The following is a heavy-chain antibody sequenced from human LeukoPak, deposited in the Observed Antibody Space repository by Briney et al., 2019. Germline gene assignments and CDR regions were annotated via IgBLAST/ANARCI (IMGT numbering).Heavy chain of an antibody. V-gene: IGHV1-46*01. Sequence: ASVKVSCKASGYTFTSYYMHWVRQAPGQGREWMGIINPSGGSTSYAQKFQGRVTMTRDMSTSTVYMELSSLRSEDTAVYYCAREIRHAAYCGGDCPGGTNAFDIWGQGTMVTVSS. CDR2: INPSGGST. CDR3: AREIRHAAYCGGDCPGGTNAFDI. D-gene: IGHD2-21*02. J-gene: IGHJ3*02. CDR1: GYTFTSYY.